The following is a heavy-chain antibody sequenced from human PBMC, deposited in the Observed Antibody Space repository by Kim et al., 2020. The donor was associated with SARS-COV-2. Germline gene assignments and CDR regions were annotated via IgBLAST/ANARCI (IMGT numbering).Heavy chain of an antibody. CDR1: GFTFSSYW. CDR3: ARESRGYSGYDSSYYGMDV. Sequence: GGSLRLSCAASGFTFSSYWMSWVRQAPGKGLECVANIKQDGSEKYYVDSVKGRFTISRDNAKNSLYLQMNSLRAEDTAVYYCARESRGYSGYDSSYYGMDVWGQETTVTVSS. CDR2: IKQDGSEK. V-gene: IGHV3-7*03. J-gene: IGHJ6*02. D-gene: IGHD5-12*01.